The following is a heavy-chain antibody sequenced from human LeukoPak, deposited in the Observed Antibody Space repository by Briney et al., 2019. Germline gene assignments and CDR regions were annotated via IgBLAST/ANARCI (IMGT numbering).Heavy chain of an antibody. CDR3: ARGPVHFDL. V-gene: IGHV4-30-2*05. J-gene: IGHJ2*01. CDR1: GGSISSGGYS. Sequence: SETLSLTCAVSGGSISSGGYSWSWIRQPPGKGLEWIGYIYHSGSTYYNPSLKSRVTISVDTSKNQFSLKLSSVTAADTAVYYCARGPVHFDLWGRGTLVTVSS. CDR2: IYHSGST.